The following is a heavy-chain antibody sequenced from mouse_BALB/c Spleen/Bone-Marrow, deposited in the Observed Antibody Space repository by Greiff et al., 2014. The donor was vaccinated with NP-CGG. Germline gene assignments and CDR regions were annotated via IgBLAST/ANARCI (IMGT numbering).Heavy chain of an antibody. D-gene: IGHD2-14*01. CDR2: IHPNSGNT. CDR1: GYTFTSSW. V-gene: IGHV1S130*01. J-gene: IGHJ1*01. CDR3: ARSYRFWYFDV. Sequence: QVQLQQSGSVLVRPGASVKLSCKASGYTFTSSWMHWAKQRPGQGLEWIGDIHPNSGNTNYNEKFRGKATLTVDTSSNTAYVDLSSLTSEDSAVYYCARSYRFWYFDVWGAGTTVTVSS.